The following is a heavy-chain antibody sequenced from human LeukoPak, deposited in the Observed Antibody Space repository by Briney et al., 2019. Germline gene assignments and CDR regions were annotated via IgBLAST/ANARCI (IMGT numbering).Heavy chain of an antibody. V-gene: IGHV3-33*01. CDR3: ARDRKSIAARYYYYGMDV. Sequence: SGGSLRLSCAASGFTFSGYDMHWVRQAPGKGLEWVAVIWYDGSNKYYADSVKGRFTISRDNSKNTLYLQMNSLRAEDTAVYYCARDRKSIAARYYYYGMDVWGQGTTVTVSS. J-gene: IGHJ6*02. CDR2: IWYDGSNK. D-gene: IGHD6-6*01. CDR1: GFTFSGYD.